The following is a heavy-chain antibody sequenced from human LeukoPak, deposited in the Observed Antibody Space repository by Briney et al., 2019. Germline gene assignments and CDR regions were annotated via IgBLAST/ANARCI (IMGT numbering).Heavy chain of an antibody. CDR2: ISSSSSTI. Sequence: GGSLRLSCAASGFTFSSYSMNWVRQAPGKGLEWVSYISSSSSTIYYADSVKGRFTISRDNAKNSLYLQMNSLRAEDTAVYYCARVPEWELPDYYFDYWGQGTLVTVSS. D-gene: IGHD1-26*01. V-gene: IGHV3-48*04. J-gene: IGHJ4*02. CDR1: GFTFSSYS. CDR3: ARVPEWELPDYYFDY.